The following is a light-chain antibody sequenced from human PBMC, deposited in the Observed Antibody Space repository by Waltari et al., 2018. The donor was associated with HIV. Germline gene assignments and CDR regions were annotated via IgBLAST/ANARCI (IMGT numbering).Light chain of an antibody. J-gene: IGKJ4*01. CDR1: QSVRTS. CDR2: GAS. V-gene: IGKV3-15*01. CDR3: QQYYNWPPLT. Sequence: EIVLTQSPAPLSVSPGERATLSCRASQSVRTSLAWYQQRPGQPPRLLVYGASTRATDIPARFSGSGSGTDFTLTISSLQSEDFAVYYCQQYYNWPPLTFGGGTKVEI.